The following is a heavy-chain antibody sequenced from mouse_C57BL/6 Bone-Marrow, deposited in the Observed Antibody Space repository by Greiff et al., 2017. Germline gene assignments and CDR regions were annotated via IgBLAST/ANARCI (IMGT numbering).Heavy chain of an antibody. J-gene: IGHJ4*01. V-gene: IGHV1-64*01. Sequence: QVQLQQPGAELVKPGASVKLSCKASGYTFTSYGMHWVKPRPGQGLEWIGMIHPNSGSTNYNEKFKSKATLTVDKSYSTACMQLSSLTSEDSAVYYCSRKGFYYSNCYTMDYWGQGTSVTVSS. D-gene: IGHD2-5*01. CDR1: GYTFTSYG. CDR2: IHPNSGST. CDR3: SRKGFYYSNCYTMDY.